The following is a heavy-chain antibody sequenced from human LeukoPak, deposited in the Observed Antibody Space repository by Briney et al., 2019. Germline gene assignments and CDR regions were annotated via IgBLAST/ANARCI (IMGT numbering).Heavy chain of an antibody. J-gene: IGHJ4*02. D-gene: IGHD1-26*01. Sequence: PSETLSLTCTVSGGSISSYYWSWIRQPPGKGLEWIGYIYYSGSTNYNPSLKSRVTISVDTSKNQFSLKLSSVTAADTAVYYCARDPAGVGAPRYYFDYWGQGTLVTVSS. CDR2: IYYSGST. CDR3: ARDPAGVGAPRYYFDY. CDR1: GGSISSYY. V-gene: IGHV4-59*01.